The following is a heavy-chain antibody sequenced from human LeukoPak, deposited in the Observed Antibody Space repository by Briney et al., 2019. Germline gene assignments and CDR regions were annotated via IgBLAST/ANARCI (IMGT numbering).Heavy chain of an antibody. CDR2: IWYDGTNE. CDR3: ARDFYGGKGDYYDY. V-gene: IGHV3-33*08. Sequence: PGRSLRLSCAASGFTFSSYGMHWVRQAPGEGLEWVAVIWYDGTNEKYADSVKGRFTISRDNSKNTLYLQMNSLRAEDTAVYHCARDFYGGKGDYYDYWGQGTLVTVSS. J-gene: IGHJ4*02. CDR1: GFTFSSYG. D-gene: IGHD4-23*01.